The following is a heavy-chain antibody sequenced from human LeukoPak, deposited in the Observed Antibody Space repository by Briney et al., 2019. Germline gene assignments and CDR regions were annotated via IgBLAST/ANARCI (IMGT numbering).Heavy chain of an antibody. CDR3: ARQAVAAVEYFQH. J-gene: IGHJ1*01. CDR1: GFTFSSYA. CDR2: ISYDGSNK. Sequence: PGGSLRLSCAASGFTFSSYAMHWVRQAPGKGLEWVAVISYDGSNKYYADSVKGRFTISRDNSKNTLYLQMNSPRAEDTAVYYCARQAVAAVEYFQHWGQGTLVTVSS. V-gene: IGHV3-30-3*01. D-gene: IGHD6-19*01.